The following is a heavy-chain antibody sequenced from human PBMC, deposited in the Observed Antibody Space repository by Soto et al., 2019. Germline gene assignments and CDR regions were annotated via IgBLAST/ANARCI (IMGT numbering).Heavy chain of an antibody. D-gene: IGHD6-13*01. CDR2: IYYSGST. J-gene: IGHJ6*02. V-gene: IGHV4-59*01. CDR1: GGSISSYY. Sequence: QVQLQESGPGLVKPSETLSLTCTVSGGSISSYYWSWIRQPPGKGLEWIGYIYYSGSTNYNPSSKSRVTISVDTSKNQFSLKLTAVTAADTAVYYCARESYSSSWYYYYAMDVWGQGTTVTVSS. CDR3: ARESYSSSWYYYYAMDV.